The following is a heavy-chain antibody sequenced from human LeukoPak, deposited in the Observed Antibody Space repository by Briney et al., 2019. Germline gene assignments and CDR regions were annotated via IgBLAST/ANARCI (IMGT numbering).Heavy chain of an antibody. CDR3: ARDWESYSSSSYWFDP. J-gene: IGHJ5*02. V-gene: IGHV6-1*01. CDR1: GDSVSSNTTA. D-gene: IGHD6-6*01. CDR2: TYYGSKWYN. Sequence: SQTLSLTCAISGDSVSSNTTACNWIRQSPSRGLEWLGRTYYGSKWYNDYAISVKSRITINPDTSKNHFSLQLNSVTAEDTAVYYCARDWESYSSSSYWFDPWGQGTLVTVSS.